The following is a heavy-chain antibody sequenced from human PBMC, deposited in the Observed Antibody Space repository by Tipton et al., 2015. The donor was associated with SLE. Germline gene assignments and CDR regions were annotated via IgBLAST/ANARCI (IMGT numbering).Heavy chain of an antibody. CDR1: GGSFSGYY. Sequence: TLSLTYAVYGGSFSGYYWSWIRQPPGKGLEWIGEINHNGGTNYNPSLKSRVTISVDTSKNQFSLKLSSVTAADTAVYYCARGPYYDIWSGYKDPLDYWGQGTLVTVSS. CDR2: INHNGGT. CDR3: ARGPYYDIWSGYKDPLDY. V-gene: IGHV4-34*01. D-gene: IGHD3-3*01. J-gene: IGHJ4*02.